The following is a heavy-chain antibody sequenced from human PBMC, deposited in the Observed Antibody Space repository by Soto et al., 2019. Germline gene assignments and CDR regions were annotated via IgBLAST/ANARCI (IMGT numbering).Heavy chain of an antibody. Sequence: QVQVVESGGGVVQPGRSLRLSCAASGFTFSSYAMHWVRQAPGKGLEWVAGISYDGSTIYYVDSVKGRFTVSRDNSKNTLYLHMNSLRSEDTVVYSCAKGPWHLAHGHYFDYWGQGTLVTVSS. V-gene: IGHV3-30*18. CDR3: AKGPWHLAHGHYFDY. D-gene: IGHD5-12*01. CDR2: ISYDGSTI. CDR1: GFTFSSYA. J-gene: IGHJ4*02.